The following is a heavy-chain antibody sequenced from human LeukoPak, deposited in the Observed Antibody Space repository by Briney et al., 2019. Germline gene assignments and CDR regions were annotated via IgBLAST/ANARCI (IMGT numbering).Heavy chain of an antibody. CDR1: GGSVSSGSYY. D-gene: IGHD6-25*01. V-gene: IGHV4-61*01. J-gene: IGHJ4*02. CDR2: IYYSGST. Sequence: PSETLSLTCTVSGGSVSSGSYYWSWIRQPPGKGLEWIGYIYYSGSTNYNPSLKSRVTISVDTFRNQFSLKLSSVTAADTAVYYCARDFRSGHFDYWGQGTLVTVSS. CDR3: ARDFRSGHFDY.